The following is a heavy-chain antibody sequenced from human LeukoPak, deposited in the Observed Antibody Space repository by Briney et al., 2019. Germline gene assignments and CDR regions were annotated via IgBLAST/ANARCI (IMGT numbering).Heavy chain of an antibody. CDR1: GFTFSSYA. CDR3: AKDLLWFGDNWFDP. D-gene: IGHD3-10*01. V-gene: IGHV3-23*01. J-gene: IGHJ5*02. CDR2: ISGSGGST. Sequence: GGSLRLXCAASGFTFSSYAMSWVRQAPGKGLEWVSAISGSGGSTYYADSVKGRFTISRDNSKNTLYLQMNSLRAEDTAVYYCAKDLLWFGDNWFDPWGQGTLVTVSS.